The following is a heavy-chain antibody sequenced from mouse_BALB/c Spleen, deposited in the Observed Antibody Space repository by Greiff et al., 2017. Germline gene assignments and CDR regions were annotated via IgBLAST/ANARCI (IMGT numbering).Heavy chain of an antibody. J-gene: IGHJ2*01. CDR2: INSNGGST. Sequence: VMLVESGGGLVQPGGSLKLSCAASGFTFSSSGMSWVRQTPDKRLELVATINSNGGSTYYPDSVKGRFTISRDNAKNTLYLQMSSLKSEDTAMYYCARGEREVDCWGQGTTLRVSA. V-gene: IGHV5-6-3*01. CDR1: GFTFSSSG. CDR3: ARGEREVDC.